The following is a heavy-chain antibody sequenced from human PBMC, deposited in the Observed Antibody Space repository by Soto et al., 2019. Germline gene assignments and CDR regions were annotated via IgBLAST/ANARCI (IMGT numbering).Heavy chain of an antibody. D-gene: IGHD2-21*02. Sequence: TLSLTCTVSGGSISSGGYYWSWIRQHPGKGLEWIGYIYYSGSTYNNPSLKSRVTISVDTSKNQFSLKLSSVTAADTAVYYCARYCGSDCYSFDYWGQGTLVTVSS. CDR2: IYYSGST. J-gene: IGHJ4*02. CDR1: GGSISSGGYY. CDR3: ARYCGSDCYSFDY. V-gene: IGHV4-30-4*08.